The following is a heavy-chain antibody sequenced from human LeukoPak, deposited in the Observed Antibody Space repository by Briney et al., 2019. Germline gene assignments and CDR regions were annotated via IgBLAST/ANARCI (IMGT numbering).Heavy chain of an antibody. D-gene: IGHD2-2*01. CDR1: GFTVSNNY. CDR2: IRSKAYGGTT. J-gene: IGHJ4*02. CDR3: TRDPPYPFDCSSTSCYQSV. Sequence: GGSLRLSCAASGFTVSNNYINWVRQAPGKGLEWVGFIRSKAYGGTTEYAASVKGRFTISRDGSKSIAYLRMNSLKTEDTAVYYCTRDPPYPFDCSSTSCYQSVWGQGTLVTVSS. V-gene: IGHV3-49*04.